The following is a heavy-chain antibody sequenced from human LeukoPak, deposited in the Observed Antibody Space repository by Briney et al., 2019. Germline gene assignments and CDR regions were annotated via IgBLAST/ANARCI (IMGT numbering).Heavy chain of an antibody. Sequence: GGSLRLSCAASGFTVSSNYMSWVRQAPGKGLEWVSAISGSGGSTYYADSVKGRFTISRDNSKNTLYLQMNSLRAEDTAVYYCAKYYDEIADVYWGQGTLVTVSS. V-gene: IGHV3-23*01. D-gene: IGHD3-22*01. J-gene: IGHJ4*02. CDR1: GFTVSSNY. CDR3: AKYYDEIADVY. CDR2: ISGSGGST.